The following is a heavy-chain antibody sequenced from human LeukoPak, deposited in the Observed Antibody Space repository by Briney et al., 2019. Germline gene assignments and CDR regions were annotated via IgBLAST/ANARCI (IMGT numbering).Heavy chain of an antibody. D-gene: IGHD2-8*01. CDR3: AKDAWSLDY. CDR1: GFTFSSYD. CDR2: ISGSGADT. V-gene: IGHV3-23*01. Sequence: GGSLRLSCAASGFTFSSYDMSWVRQAPGKGLEWVSAISGSGADTYYADSVKGRFTISRDSSKNTLFLQMNSLRAEDTAVYYCAKDAWSLDYWGQGTLVTVCS. J-gene: IGHJ4*02.